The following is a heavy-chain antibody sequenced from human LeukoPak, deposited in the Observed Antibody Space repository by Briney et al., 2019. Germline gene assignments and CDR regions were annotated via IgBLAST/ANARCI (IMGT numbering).Heavy chain of an antibody. Sequence: GGSLRLSCAASGFTVSDNYMSWVRQAPGKGLGWVSVIYSGGSRYYTDSVKGRFTISRHNSKNTLYLQMNSLRTEDTAVYYCASGSRFDYWGKGTLVTVSS. J-gene: IGHJ4*02. CDR1: GFTVSDNY. CDR3: ASGSRFDY. D-gene: IGHD5/OR15-5a*01. V-gene: IGHV3-53*04. CDR2: IYSGGSR.